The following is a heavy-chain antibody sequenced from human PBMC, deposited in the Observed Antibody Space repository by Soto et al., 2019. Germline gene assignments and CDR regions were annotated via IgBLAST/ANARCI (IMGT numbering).Heavy chain of an antibody. D-gene: IGHD4-17*01. CDR1: GDSINSGAYY. CDR3: ARDLGHYGGCYFDF. CDR2: IYTDGGT. J-gene: IGHJ4*01. V-gene: IGHV4-31*03. Sequence: PSETLSLTCTVSGDSINSGAYYWAWIRQYPGEGLEWIGCIYTDGGTDYSPSLKSRVYMSMDTSKNQFSLRLTSVTAADTAVYFCARDLGHYGGCYFDFWGQGILVTVSS.